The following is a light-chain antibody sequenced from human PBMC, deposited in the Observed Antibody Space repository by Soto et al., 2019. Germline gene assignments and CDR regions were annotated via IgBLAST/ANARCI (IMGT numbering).Light chain of an antibody. CDR1: SSDVGGYNY. V-gene: IGLV2-23*02. CDR3: SSYAGSLTWV. J-gene: IGLJ3*02. Sequence: QSALTQPASVSGSPGQSITISCTGTSSDVGGYNYVSWYQQHPGKAPKLMIYEVSKRPSGVSDRFSGSKSDNRASLTISGLQAEDEADYYCSSYAGSLTWVFGGGTQLTVL. CDR2: EVS.